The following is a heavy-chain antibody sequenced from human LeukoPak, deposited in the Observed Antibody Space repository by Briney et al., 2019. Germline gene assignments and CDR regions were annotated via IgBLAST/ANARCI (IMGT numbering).Heavy chain of an antibody. D-gene: IGHD4-17*01. CDR3: ARDLGFTTVTYFDY. CDR2: IWYDGSNK. V-gene: IGHV3-33*08. CDR1: GFTFTTYD. Sequence: PGGSLRLSCAASGFTFTTYDMHWVRQAPGKGLEWVAVIWYDGSNKYYADSVKGRFTISRDNSKNTLYLQMNSLRAEDTAVYYCARDLGFTTVTYFDYWGQGTLVTVSS. J-gene: IGHJ4*02.